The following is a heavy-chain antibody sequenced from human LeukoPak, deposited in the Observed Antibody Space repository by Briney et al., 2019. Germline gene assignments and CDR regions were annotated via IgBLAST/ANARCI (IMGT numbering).Heavy chain of an antibody. CDR1: GGSISSSSYY. CDR2: IYYSGST. CDR3: ARRSWYSSGHFDY. D-gene: IGHD6-19*01. J-gene: IGHJ4*02. Sequence: PSETLSLTCTVSGGSISSSSYYWGWIRQPPGKGLEWIGSIYYSGSTYYNPSLKSRVTISVDTSKNQFSLKLSSVTAADTAVYYCARRSWYSSGHFDYWGQGTLVTVSS. V-gene: IGHV4-39*01.